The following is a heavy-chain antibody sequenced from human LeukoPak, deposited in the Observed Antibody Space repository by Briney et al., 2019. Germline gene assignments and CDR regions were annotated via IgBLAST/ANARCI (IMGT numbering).Heavy chain of an antibody. J-gene: IGHJ6*02. Sequence: GGSLRLSCAASGFSVSSNYMSWVRQAPGKGLEWVSVIYSGGSTYYADSVKGRFTISRDSSKDTLYLQMNSPRADDTAVYYCARESLYYDSSGPGVWGQGTTVTVSS. V-gene: IGHV3-66*02. CDR2: IYSGGST. CDR1: GFSVSSNY. CDR3: ARESLYYDSSGPGV. D-gene: IGHD3-22*01.